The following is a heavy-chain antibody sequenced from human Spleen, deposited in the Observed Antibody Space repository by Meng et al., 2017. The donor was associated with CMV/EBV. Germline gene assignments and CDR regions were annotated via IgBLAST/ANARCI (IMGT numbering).Heavy chain of an antibody. J-gene: IGHJ6*02. CDR1: GFSFRNHW. Sequence: ETLSFTWAASGFSFRNHWMSWVRQAPGKGLEWVANIKQCGSEEYYVDSVQGRFTISRDDAKNSLYLQMNSLRAEDTAVYYCAGYDFWSGYNQANAMDVWGQGTTVTVSS. CDR3: AGYDFWSGYNQANAMDV. V-gene: IGHV3-7*01. D-gene: IGHD3-3*01. CDR2: IKQCGSEE.